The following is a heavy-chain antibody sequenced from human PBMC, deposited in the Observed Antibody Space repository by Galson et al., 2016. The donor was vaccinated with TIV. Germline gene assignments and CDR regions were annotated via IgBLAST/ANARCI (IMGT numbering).Heavy chain of an antibody. CDR1: GYRFSHSW. CDR3: ARHGYDFWNGQDYFFYGMDV. CDR2: IYPGDSDT. Sequence: QSGAEVKKPGGSLKISCKTSGYRFSHSWIGWVRQKPGKGLEWVGHIYPGDSDTRYSPSFQGHVTISADTSIDTAYLQWGSLKASDTAICYCARHGYDFWNGQDYFFYGMDVWGQGTTVTVS. J-gene: IGHJ6*02. V-gene: IGHV5-51*01. D-gene: IGHD3-3*01.